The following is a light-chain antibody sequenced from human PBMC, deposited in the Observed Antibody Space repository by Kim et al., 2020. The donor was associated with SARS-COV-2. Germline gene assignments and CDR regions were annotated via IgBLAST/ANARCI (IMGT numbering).Light chain of an antibody. CDR1: QGISNY. V-gene: IGKV1-9*01. J-gene: IGKJ3*01. CDR3: QQLKSYPFT. Sequence: ASLGDRVTITCRASQGISNYLAWYQQKPGDAPKLLIYAASSLQSGVPSTFSGSGYGTDFTLTISSLQPEDSATYYCQQLKSYPFTFGPGTKVDIK. CDR2: AAS.